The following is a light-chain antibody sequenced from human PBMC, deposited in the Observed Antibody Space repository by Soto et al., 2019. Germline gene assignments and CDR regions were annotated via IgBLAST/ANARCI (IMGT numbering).Light chain of an antibody. J-gene: IGKJ3*01. Sequence: DIQMTQSPSSLSASVGDRVTITCRASQSISSYLNWYQQKPGKAPKLLIYAASSLQSGVPSRFSGSGSGTDFPLTISSLQPEDFATYYCQQSYSTLTFGPGTKVAI. CDR1: QSISSY. CDR2: AAS. CDR3: QQSYSTLT. V-gene: IGKV1-39*01.